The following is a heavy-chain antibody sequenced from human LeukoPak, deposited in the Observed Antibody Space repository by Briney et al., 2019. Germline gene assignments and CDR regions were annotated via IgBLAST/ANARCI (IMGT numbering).Heavy chain of an antibody. J-gene: IGHJ6*02. Sequence: PGGSLRLSCAASGITFSSYAMHWVRQAPGKGLEWVAVISYDGSNKYYADSVKGRFIISRDNSKNTLYLQMNSLRAEDTAVYYCARGRSYYYYYYGMDVWGQGTTVTVS. CDR3: ARGRSYYYYYYGMDV. CDR2: ISYDGSNK. V-gene: IGHV3-30*04. CDR1: GITFSSYA.